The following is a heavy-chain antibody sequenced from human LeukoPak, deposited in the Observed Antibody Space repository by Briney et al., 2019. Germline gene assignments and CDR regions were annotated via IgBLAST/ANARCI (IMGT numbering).Heavy chain of an antibody. D-gene: IGHD3-10*01. V-gene: IGHV3-30*02. CDR1: GFTFSSYG. CDR3: AKITEYYYGSGSNFDY. Sequence: GGSLRLSCAASGFTFSSYGVHWVRQAPGEGLEWVAFIRYDGSNKYYADSVKGRFTISRDNSKNTLYLQMNSLRAEDTAVYYYAKITEYYYGSGSNFDYWGQGTQVTVSS. J-gene: IGHJ4*02. CDR2: IRYDGSNK.